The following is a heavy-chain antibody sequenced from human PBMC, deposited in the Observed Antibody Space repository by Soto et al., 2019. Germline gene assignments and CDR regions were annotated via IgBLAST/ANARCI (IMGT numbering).Heavy chain of an antibody. CDR3: ARYKYTYYYGMDV. CDR2: IYYTGIT. D-gene: IGHD1-1*01. J-gene: IGHJ6*02. CDR1: GGSISSYY. Sequence: QVQLQESGPGLVKPSETLSLTCTVSGGSISSYYWSWIRKPPGKGLEWIGYIYYTGITKYNPSLRSRVTISVDTSKSPFSLKLSSVTAADTGVYYCARYKYTYYYGMDVWGQGTTVTVSS. V-gene: IGHV4-59*01.